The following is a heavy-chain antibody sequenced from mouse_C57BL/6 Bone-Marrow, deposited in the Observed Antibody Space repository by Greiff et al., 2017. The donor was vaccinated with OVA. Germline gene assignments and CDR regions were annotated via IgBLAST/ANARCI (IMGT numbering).Heavy chain of an antibody. D-gene: IGHD3-1*01. Sequence: EVQLVESGGGLVKPGGSLKLSCAASGFTFSSYAMSWVRQTPEKRLEWVATISDGGSYTYYPDNVKGRFTISRDNAKNNLYLQMSHLKSEDTAMYYCARAQRALYAMDYWGQGTSVTVSS. CDR2: ISDGGSYT. CDR3: ARAQRALYAMDY. CDR1: GFTFSSYA. V-gene: IGHV5-4*01. J-gene: IGHJ4*01.